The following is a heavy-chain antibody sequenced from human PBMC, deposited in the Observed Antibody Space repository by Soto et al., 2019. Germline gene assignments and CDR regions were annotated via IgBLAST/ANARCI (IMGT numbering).Heavy chain of an antibody. CDR3: AAPPRY. J-gene: IGHJ4*02. V-gene: IGHV4-59*01. Sequence: QVQLQESGPGLVKPSETLSLTCTVSGGSISGYFWSWIRQPPGKGLQWIGNIYNSGNTDYNPSLMSRVTISVDTSRNQVFLNLTSMTAADTAVYFCAAPPRYWGQGILVAVSS. CDR2: IYNSGNT. CDR1: GGSISGYF. D-gene: IGHD6-6*01.